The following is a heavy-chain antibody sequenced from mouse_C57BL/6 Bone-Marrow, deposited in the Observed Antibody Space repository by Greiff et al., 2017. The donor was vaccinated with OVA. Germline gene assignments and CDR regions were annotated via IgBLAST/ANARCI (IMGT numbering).Heavy chain of an antibody. CDR2: IYPGDGDT. D-gene: IGHD1-2*01. CDR3: ARRDSFYYAMDY. J-gene: IGHJ4*01. Sequence: VQVVESGAELVKPGASVKISCKASGYAFSSYWMNWVKQRPGKGLEWIGQIYPGDGDTNYNGKFKGKATLTADKSSSTAYMQLSSLTSEDSAVYFCARRDSFYYAMDYWGQGTSVTVSS. CDR1: GYAFSSYW. V-gene: IGHV1-80*01.